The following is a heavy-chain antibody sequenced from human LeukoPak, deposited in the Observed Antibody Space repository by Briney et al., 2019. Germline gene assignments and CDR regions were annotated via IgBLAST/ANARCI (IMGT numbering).Heavy chain of an antibody. CDR3: ARVRGSFDTSGYSSPSYFDD. CDR1: GFTFSDFY. Sequence: GGSLRLSCTASGFTFSDFYMAWIRRSPGKGLEWLSYISSGATTLFYADSVKGRFTISRDNAKKSLYLQMNTLGVEDTDIYYCARVRGSFDTSGYSSPSYFDDWGQGTLVSVSS. CDR2: ISSGATTL. V-gene: IGHV3-11*04. J-gene: IGHJ4*02. D-gene: IGHD3-22*01.